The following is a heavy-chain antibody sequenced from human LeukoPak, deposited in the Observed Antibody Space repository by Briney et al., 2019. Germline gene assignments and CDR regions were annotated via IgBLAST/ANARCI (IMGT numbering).Heavy chain of an antibody. CDR2: LSGSGGSI. CDR1: GFTFSSYA. V-gene: IGHV3-23*01. J-gene: IGHJ4*02. Sequence: GSLRLSCAASGFTFSSYAMSWVRLAPGRGLEWVSALSGSGGSIFYADSVKGRFTISRDNSKNTLYLQMNSLRAEDTAVYYCAKMVGIVAGTNFDYWGQGTLVTVSS. CDR3: AKMVGIVAGTNFDY. D-gene: IGHD5-12*01.